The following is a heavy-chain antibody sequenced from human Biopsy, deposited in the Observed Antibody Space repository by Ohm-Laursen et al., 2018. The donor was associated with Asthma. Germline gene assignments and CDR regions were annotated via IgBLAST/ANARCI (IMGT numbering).Heavy chain of an antibody. J-gene: IGHJ4*02. V-gene: IGHV3-30-3*01. D-gene: IGHD3-3*01. CDR2: GGSYYDGGLK. Sequence: SLRLSCAATGFTFRSYAMHWVHQAPGKGLEWVAVGGSYYDGGLKYYADSVNGRFTVSRDDSKNTLYLQMNSLRPDDTAVYYCARDVMEWYLPAFDFWGQGTLVIVSS. CDR3: ARDVMEWYLPAFDF. CDR1: GFTFRSYA.